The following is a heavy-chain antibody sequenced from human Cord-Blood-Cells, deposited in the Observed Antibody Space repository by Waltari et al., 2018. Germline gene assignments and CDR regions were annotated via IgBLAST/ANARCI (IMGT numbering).Heavy chain of an antibody. CDR1: GYSFTSYW. CDR2: SYPGDSDT. J-gene: IGHJ6*02. CDR3: ARRLSSSSSYYYYGMDV. D-gene: IGHD6-6*01. V-gene: IGHV5-51*01. Sequence: EVQLVQSGAEVKKPGESLKISCKGSGYSFTSYWICWVRQMPGTGLEWMGISYPGDSDTRYSPSFQGQVTISADKSISTAYLQWSSLKASDTAMYYCARRLSSSSSYYYYGMDVWGQGTTVTVSS.